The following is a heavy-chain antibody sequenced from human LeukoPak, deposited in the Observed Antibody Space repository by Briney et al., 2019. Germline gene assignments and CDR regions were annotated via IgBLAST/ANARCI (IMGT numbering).Heavy chain of an antibody. V-gene: IGHV4-59*01. D-gene: IGHD5-24*01. J-gene: IGHJ4*02. CDR2: IHSSGRT. CDR1: GGSISSYY. Sequence: SETLSLTCTVSGGSISSYYWNWFRQPPGKGLEWFGYIHSSGRTSHNPSLKSRVTISVYPSKNQVSLNLSSVTAADTAVYYCARALSMATGSFDQWGQGTLVTVSS. CDR3: ARALSMATGSFDQ.